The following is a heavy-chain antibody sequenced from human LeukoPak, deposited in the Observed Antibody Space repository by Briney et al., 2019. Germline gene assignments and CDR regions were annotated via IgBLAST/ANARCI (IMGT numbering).Heavy chain of an antibody. CDR1: GYTFTSYY. Sequence: ASVKVSCKASGYTFTSYYTHWVRQAPGQGLEWMGIINPSGGSTSYAQKFQGRVTMTRDTSTSTVYMELSSLRSEDTAVYYCATSPSSGWFYFDYWGQGTLVTVSS. J-gene: IGHJ4*02. D-gene: IGHD6-19*01. CDR3: ATSPSSGWFYFDY. CDR2: INPSGGST. V-gene: IGHV1-46*01.